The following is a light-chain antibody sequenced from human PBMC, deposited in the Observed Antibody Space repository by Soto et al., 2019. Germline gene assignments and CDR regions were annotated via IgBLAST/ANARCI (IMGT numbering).Light chain of an antibody. CDR3: QQSYITPAT. Sequence: DIQMTQSPSSLSASVGDRVTITCRASQFISTYLNWYQQKPGKAPHLLIYGASSLQSGVPSRFSGSGSGTDFTLTIGSLQPDDSGTYYCQQSYITPATFGQGTKLEIK. CDR2: GAS. V-gene: IGKV1-39*01. J-gene: IGKJ2*01. CDR1: QFISTY.